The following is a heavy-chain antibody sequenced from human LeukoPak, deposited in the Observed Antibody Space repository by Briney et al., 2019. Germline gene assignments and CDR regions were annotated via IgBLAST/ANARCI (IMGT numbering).Heavy chain of an antibody. CDR1: GFTFSNYA. J-gene: IGHJ4*02. D-gene: IGHD2-2*01. V-gene: IGHV3-23*01. CDR3: AKGFSIVVVPAAMSY. CDR2: ISGSGGRT. Sequence: GGSLRLSCAASGFTFSNYAMTWVRQAPGKGLEWVSGISGSGGRTYYADSVKGRFIISRDNSKNTLYLQMNSLRAEDTAVYYCAKGFSIVVVPAAMSYWGQGTLVTVSS.